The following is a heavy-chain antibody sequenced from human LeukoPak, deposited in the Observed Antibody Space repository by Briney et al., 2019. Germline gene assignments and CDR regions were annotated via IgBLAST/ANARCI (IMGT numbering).Heavy chain of an antibody. J-gene: IGHJ5*02. CDR1: GGTFSSYA. V-gene: IGHV1-69*04. CDR3: ARELSYGYCSGGSCYGGKNNWFDP. D-gene: IGHD2-15*01. CDR2: IIPILGIA. Sequence: GASVKVSCKASGGTFSSYAISWVRQAPGQGLEWMGRIIPILGIANYAQKFQGRVTITADKSTSTAYMELSSLRSEDTAVYYCARELSYGYCSGGSCYGGKNNWFDPWGQGTLVTVSS.